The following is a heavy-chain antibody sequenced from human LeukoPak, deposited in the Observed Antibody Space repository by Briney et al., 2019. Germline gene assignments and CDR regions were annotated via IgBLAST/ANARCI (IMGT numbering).Heavy chain of an antibody. V-gene: IGHV3-11*01. Sequence: PGGSLRLSCAASGFTFSDYYMSWIRQAPGKGLEWVSYISSSGSIKNYADSVKGRFTISRDNAKNSLSLQMNSLRADDTAVYYCARDFSSGYYAEDAFDVWGQGTMVTVSS. CDR3: ARDFSSGYYAEDAFDV. CDR1: GFTFSDYY. CDR2: ISSSGSIK. J-gene: IGHJ3*01. D-gene: IGHD6-19*01.